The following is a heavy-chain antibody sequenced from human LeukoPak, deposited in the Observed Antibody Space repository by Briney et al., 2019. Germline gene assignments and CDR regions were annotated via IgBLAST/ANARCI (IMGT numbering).Heavy chain of an antibody. CDR1: GFTFSNFW. CDR2: IKQDGSEK. Sequence: PGGSLRLSCAASGFTFSNFWMGWVRQAPGKGLEWVANIKQDGSEKRYVDPVKGRFTISRDNAKNSLYLQMNSLRAEDTGVYYCARDAGREKDIVVVPAALWGQGTLVTVSS. J-gene: IGHJ4*02. CDR3: ARDAGREKDIVVVPAAL. D-gene: IGHD2-2*01. V-gene: IGHV3-7*01.